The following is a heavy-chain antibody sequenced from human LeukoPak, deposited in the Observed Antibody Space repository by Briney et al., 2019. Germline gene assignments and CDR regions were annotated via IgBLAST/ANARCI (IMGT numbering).Heavy chain of an antibody. V-gene: IGHV1-69*05. Sequence: GASVKVSCKASGGTFSSYAISWVRQAPGQGLEWMGGIIPISGTANYARKFQGRVTITTDESTSTAYMELSSLRSEDTAVYYCAREGYYYDSSGQYFQHWGQGTLVTVSS. CDR1: GGTFSSYA. CDR2: IIPISGTA. D-gene: IGHD3-22*01. CDR3: AREGYYYDSSGQYFQH. J-gene: IGHJ1*01.